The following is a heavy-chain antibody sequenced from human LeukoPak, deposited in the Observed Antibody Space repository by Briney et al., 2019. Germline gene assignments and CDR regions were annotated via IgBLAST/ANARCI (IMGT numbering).Heavy chain of an antibody. J-gene: IGHJ4*02. Sequence: ASVKVSCKASGYTFTGFYMHWVRQAPGQGLEWVGWINPNSGGTNYAQKVQGRVTMTRDTSIGTAYMDLSRLRSDDTAVYYCARATVINDYWGQGTLVTVSS. CDR3: ARATVINDY. CDR2: INPNSGGT. V-gene: IGHV1-2*02. CDR1: GYTFTGFY. D-gene: IGHD2-21*01.